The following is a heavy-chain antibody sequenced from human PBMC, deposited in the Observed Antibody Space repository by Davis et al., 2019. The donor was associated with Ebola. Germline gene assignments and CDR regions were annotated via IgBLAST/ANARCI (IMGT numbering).Heavy chain of an antibody. CDR2: IYYSGST. CDR3: ARLGIAARPTFDY. Sequence: PSETLSLTCTVSGGSISSYYWSWIRQPPGKGLEWIGSIYYSGSTYYNPSLKSRVTISVDTSKNQFSLKLSSVTAADTAVYYCARLGIAARPTFDYWGQGTLVTVSS. V-gene: IGHV4-59*05. D-gene: IGHD6-6*01. J-gene: IGHJ4*02. CDR1: GGSISSYY.